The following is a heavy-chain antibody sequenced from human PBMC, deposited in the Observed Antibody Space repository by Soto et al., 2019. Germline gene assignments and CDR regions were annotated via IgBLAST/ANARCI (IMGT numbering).Heavy chain of an antibody. Sequence: ASVKVSCKASGYTFTSYDINWVRQATGQGLEWMGWMNPNSGNTGYAQKFQGRVTMTRNTSISTAYMELSSLRSEDTAVYYCARGKSALQWFVHRIGEDYWGQGTLVTVSS. V-gene: IGHV1-8*01. CDR3: ARGKSALQWFVHRIGEDY. CDR2: MNPNSGNT. J-gene: IGHJ4*02. D-gene: IGHD6-19*01. CDR1: GYTFTSYD.